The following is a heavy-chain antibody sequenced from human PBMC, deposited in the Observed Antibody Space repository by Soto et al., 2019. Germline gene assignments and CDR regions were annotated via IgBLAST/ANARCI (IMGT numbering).Heavy chain of an antibody. CDR2: IIPIFGTT. Sequence: QVQLVQSGAELKKPGSSVKVSCQASGGTFSNYAISWVRQAPGQGLEWMGKIIPIFGTTNYAQNFRGRVTITADEYPTTAYMELRSLRSDDTALYYCARELPPAPGSFREDALDIWCQGTMITVSS. J-gene: IGHJ3*02. CDR3: ARELPPAPGSFREDALDI. D-gene: IGHD6-13*01. V-gene: IGHV1-69*15. CDR1: GGTFSNYA.